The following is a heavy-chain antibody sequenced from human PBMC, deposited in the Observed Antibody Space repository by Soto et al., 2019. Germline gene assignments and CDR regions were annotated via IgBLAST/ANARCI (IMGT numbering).Heavy chain of an antibody. Sequence: EVQLVESGGGLVKPGGSLRLSCAASGFTFSSYSMNWVRQAPGKGLEWVSSISSSSSYIYYADSVKGRFTISRDNAKNSLYLKMNSLRAEDTAVYYCARDLPRIVATVYYYYGMDVWGQGTTVTVSS. CDR1: GFTFSSYS. CDR2: ISSSSSYI. CDR3: ARDLPRIVATVYYYYGMDV. J-gene: IGHJ6*02. D-gene: IGHD5-12*01. V-gene: IGHV3-21*01.